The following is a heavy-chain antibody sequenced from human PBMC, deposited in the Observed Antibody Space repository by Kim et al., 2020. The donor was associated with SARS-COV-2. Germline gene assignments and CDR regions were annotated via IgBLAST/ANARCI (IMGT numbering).Heavy chain of an antibody. D-gene: IGHD3-3*01. CDR1: GGTFSSDP. V-gene: IGHV1-69*13. CDR3: AGELGYDFRSGQPGGAPPIYWFDP. Sequence: SVKVSCKASGGTFSSDPLSWVRQAPGQGLEWMGGIIPLFGTANYAQKFRDRVTITADESTSTAYMELSRLRSEDTAVYYCAGELGYDFRSGQPGGAPPIYWFDPWGQGTLVTVSS. J-gene: IGHJ5*02. CDR2: IIPLFGTA.